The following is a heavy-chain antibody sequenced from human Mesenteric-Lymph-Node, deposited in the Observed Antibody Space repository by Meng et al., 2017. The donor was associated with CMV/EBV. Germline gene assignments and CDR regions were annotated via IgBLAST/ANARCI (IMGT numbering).Heavy chain of an antibody. J-gene: IGHJ6*02. CDR2: INHSGST. CDR1: GGSFSGYY. V-gene: IGHV4-34*01. Sequence: GSLRLSCAVYGGSFSGYYWSWIRQPPGKGLEWIGEINHSGSTNYNPSLKSRVTVSVDTSKNQFSLKVRSVTAADTAVYYCARVKWRRYGGYFSYSMDMWGQGTTVTVSS. CDR3: ARVKWRRYGGYFSYSMDM. D-gene: IGHD5-12*01.